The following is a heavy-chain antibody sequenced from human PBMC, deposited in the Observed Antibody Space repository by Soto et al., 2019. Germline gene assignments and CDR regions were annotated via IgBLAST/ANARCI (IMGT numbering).Heavy chain of an antibody. V-gene: IGHV1-18*01. CDR3: ATAYCGGDCFNQGYYYYGMDV. CDR1: GYTFTSYG. Sequence: QVQLVQSGAEVKKPGASVKVSCKASGYTFTSYGISWVRQAPGQGLEWMGWSSGYNGNTNYAQTFQGRVTMTPDPSTSTAYMELRSLSSDDTAVYYCATAYCGGDCFNQGYYYYGMDVWGQGTTVTVSS. J-gene: IGHJ6*02. D-gene: IGHD2-21*02. CDR2: SSGYNGNT.